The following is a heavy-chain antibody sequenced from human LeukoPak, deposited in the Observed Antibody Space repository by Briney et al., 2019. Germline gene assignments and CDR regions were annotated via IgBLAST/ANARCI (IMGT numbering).Heavy chain of an antibody. CDR2: IIPIFTTA. Sequence: GASVKVSRKASGGTFSSYAFSWVRQAPGQRLEWMGGIIPIFTTANYAQKFQGRVTITADESTSTVYMELSRLRSEDTAVYYCAREGPRDYDSSGCLDYWGQGTLVTVSS. CDR3: AREGPRDYDSSGCLDY. D-gene: IGHD3-22*01. V-gene: IGHV1-69*01. J-gene: IGHJ4*02. CDR1: GGTFSSYA.